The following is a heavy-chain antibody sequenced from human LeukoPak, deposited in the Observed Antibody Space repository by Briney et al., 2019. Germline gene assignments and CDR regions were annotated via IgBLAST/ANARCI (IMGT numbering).Heavy chain of an antibody. Sequence: GGSLRLSCAASGFTFDDYGMCWVRQAPGKGLEWVSGINWNSGITGYADSVKGRFTISRDNAKNSLYLQMNSLRAEDTAVYYCARETPTLGDYYYMDVWGKGTTVTVSS. CDR3: ARETPTLGDYYYMDV. J-gene: IGHJ6*03. CDR2: INWNSGIT. D-gene: IGHD3-16*01. V-gene: IGHV3-20*04. CDR1: GFTFDDYG.